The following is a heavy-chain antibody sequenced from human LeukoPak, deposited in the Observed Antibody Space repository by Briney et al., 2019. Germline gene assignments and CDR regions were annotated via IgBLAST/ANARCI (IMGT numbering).Heavy chain of an antibody. D-gene: IGHD2-21*02. CDR1: GFTVSRYY. J-gene: IGHJ2*01. CDR2: IYSGDNT. V-gene: IGHV3-53*01. CDR3: GRRPVNGVTAYWYFDL. Sequence: GGSLRLSCAVSGFTVSRYYMSWVRQAPGKGLEWVSIIYSGDNTHYADSVKGRFSISRDNSKLTLYLQLNSLRADDTAVYYCGRRPVNGVTAYWYFDLWGRGTLVTVSS.